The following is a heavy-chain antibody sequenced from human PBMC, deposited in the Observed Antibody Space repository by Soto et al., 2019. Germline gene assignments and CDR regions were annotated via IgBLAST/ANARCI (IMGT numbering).Heavy chain of an antibody. CDR2: VHSTGNT. CDR1: GDSINTFSYF. V-gene: IGHV4-31*03. Sequence: QVQLRESGPGLVEPSQTLSLTCTASGDSINTFSYFWSWIRQHPQKGLEWIGYVHSTGNTYYSPSLESRVTISIDTSENKFALDLDSLSAADTAVYYWARRGTSYIDYWGQGIRVTVSS. CDR3: ARRGTSYIDY. D-gene: IGHD5-12*01. J-gene: IGHJ4*02.